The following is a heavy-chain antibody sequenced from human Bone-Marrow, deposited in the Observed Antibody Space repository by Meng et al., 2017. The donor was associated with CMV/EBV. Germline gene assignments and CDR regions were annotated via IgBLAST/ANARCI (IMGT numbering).Heavy chain of an antibody. V-gene: IGHV2-5*01. CDR1: GFSLSTSGVG. CDR3: AHIIKKAYCSSTSCLDAFDI. J-gene: IGHJ3*02. Sequence: SGPTLVKPTQTLTLTCTFSGFSLSTSGVGVGWIRQPPGKALEWLALIYWNDDKRYSPSLKSRLTITKDTSKNQVVLTMTNMDPVDTATYYCAHIIKKAYCSSTSCLDAFDIWGQGTLVTVSS. CDR2: IYWNDDK. D-gene: IGHD2-2*01.